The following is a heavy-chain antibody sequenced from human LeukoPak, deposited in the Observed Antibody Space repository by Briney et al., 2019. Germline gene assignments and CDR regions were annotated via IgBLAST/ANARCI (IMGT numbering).Heavy chain of an antibody. J-gene: IGHJ6*03. V-gene: IGHV3-30*04. D-gene: IGHD6-13*01. CDR1: GFTFSIYA. CDR2: ISYDGTNK. CDR3: ARDGIATSQMRFYYYMDV. Sequence: GGSLRLSCAASGFTFSIYAMHWVRQAPGKGLEWVAVISYDGTNKYYADSVKGRFTISRDNSKNTLYLQMNSLRAGDTAVYYCARDGIATSQMRFYYYMDVWGKGTTVTVSS.